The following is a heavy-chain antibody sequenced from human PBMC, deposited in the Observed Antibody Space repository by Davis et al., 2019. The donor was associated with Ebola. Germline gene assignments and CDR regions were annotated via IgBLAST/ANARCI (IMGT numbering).Heavy chain of an antibody. D-gene: IGHD2/OR15-2a*01. J-gene: IGHJ4*02. V-gene: IGHV1-69*13. Sequence: AASVKVSCKASRGTFSNYAISWVRQAPGQGLEWMGGIIPIFRTANYAQKFQGRVTITADESTSTAYMELNSLRSEDTAVYYCARIDQNNDYWGQGTLVTVSS. CDR1: RGTFSNYA. CDR3: ARIDQNNDY. CDR2: IIPIFRTA.